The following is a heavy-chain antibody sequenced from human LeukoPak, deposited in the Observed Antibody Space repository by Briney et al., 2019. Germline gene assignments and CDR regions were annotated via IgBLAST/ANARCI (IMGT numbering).Heavy chain of an antibody. Sequence: GGSLRLSCAASGFTFSSYAMSWVRQAPGKGLEWVSAISGSGGSTYYADSVKGRFTISRDDSKNTLYLQMNSLRAEDTAVYYCAKIFVVQEYYFDYWGQGTLVTVSS. J-gene: IGHJ4*02. CDR2: ISGSGGST. CDR3: AKIFVVQEYYFDY. CDR1: GFTFSSYA. V-gene: IGHV3-23*01. D-gene: IGHD2-21*01.